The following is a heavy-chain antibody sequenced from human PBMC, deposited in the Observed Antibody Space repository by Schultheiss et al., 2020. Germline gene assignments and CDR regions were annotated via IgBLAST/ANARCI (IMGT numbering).Heavy chain of an antibody. CDR3: ARGQVGSYVYYYYYGMDV. J-gene: IGHJ6*02. V-gene: IGHV4-34*01. Sequence: SQTLSLTCAVYGGSFSGYYWSWIRQPPGKGLEWIGEINHSGSTNYNPSLKSRVTMSEDTSKNQFSLKLNSVTAADTAVYYCARGQVGSYVYYYYYGMDVWGQGTTVTVSS. CDR1: GGSFSGYY. D-gene: IGHD3-10*01. CDR2: INHSGST.